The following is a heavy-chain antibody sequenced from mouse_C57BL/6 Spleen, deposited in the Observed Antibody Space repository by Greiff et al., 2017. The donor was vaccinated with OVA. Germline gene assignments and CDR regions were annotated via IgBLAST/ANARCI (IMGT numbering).Heavy chain of an antibody. CDR3: ARKDGNFFMDY. Sequence: EVQLQQSGPELVKPGASVKISCKASGYTFTDYNMDWVKQSHGKSLEWIGDINPNNGGTIYNQKFKGKATLTVDKSSSTAYMELRSLTSEDTAVYYCARKDGNFFMDYWGQGTSVTVSS. CDR2: INPNNGGT. D-gene: IGHD2-1*01. CDR1: GYTFTDYN. J-gene: IGHJ4*01. V-gene: IGHV1-18*01.